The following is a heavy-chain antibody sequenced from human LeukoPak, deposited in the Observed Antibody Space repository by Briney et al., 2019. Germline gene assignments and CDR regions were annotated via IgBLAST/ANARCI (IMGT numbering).Heavy chain of an antibody. Sequence: PGGSLRLSCAASGFRFDDYSMHWVRQAPGKGLEWVSGISWKSGSIGYADSVKGRFTISRDNAKSSLYLQMNSLRPEDTALYYCAKDRTTAAIGAFDVWGQGTMVSVSS. CDR3: AKDRTTAAIGAFDV. J-gene: IGHJ3*01. V-gene: IGHV3-9*01. CDR1: GFRFDDYS. D-gene: IGHD4-17*01. CDR2: ISWKSGSI.